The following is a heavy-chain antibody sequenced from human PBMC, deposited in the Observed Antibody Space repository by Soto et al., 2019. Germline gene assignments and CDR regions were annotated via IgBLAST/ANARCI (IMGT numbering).Heavy chain of an antibody. D-gene: IGHD2-15*01. CDR3: VKDSYADFHRVLSTAEYFFDY. CDR1: GFTFDDYA. CDR2: ITWNSGKI. V-gene: IGHV3-9*01. J-gene: IGHJ4*01. Sequence: PGGSLRPSCTASGFTFDDYAMHWVPQGPGRGLEWDSGITWNSGKIAYADSVKGRFTIARDDDNNSLYLQMNSLRPEDTALYYCVKDSYADFHRVLSTAEYFFDYWGHGTLVTVSS.